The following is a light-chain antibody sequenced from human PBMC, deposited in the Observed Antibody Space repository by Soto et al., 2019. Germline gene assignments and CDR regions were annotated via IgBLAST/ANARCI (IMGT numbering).Light chain of an antibody. CDR3: QHYNNWPFT. J-gene: IGKJ3*01. CDR2: GAS. Sequence: EIVFTQSPGTLSLSPGERATLSCRASQSVSSSYLAWYQQKPGQAPRLLIYGASTRATGVPARFSGSGSGTEFTLTISSLQSEDFAVYYCQHYNNWPFTFGPGTNWIS. V-gene: IGKV3-15*01. CDR1: QSVSSSY.